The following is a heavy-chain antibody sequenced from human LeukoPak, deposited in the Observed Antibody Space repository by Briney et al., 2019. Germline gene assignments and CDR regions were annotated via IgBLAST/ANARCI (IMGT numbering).Heavy chain of an antibody. Sequence: GRSLRLSCAASGFTFSSYGMHWVRQAPGKGLEWVAVISYDGSNKYYADSVKGRFTISRDNSKNTLYLQMNSLRAEDTAVYYCAKEAEKSGPKVPDYWGQGTLVTVSS. V-gene: IGHV3-30*18. CDR3: AKEAEKSGPKVPDY. D-gene: IGHD3-10*01. CDR2: ISYDGSNK. J-gene: IGHJ4*02. CDR1: GFTFSSYG.